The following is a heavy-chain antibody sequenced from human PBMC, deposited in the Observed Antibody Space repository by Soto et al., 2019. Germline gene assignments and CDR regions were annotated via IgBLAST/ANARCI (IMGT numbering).Heavy chain of an antibody. CDR1: GFTFSSYW. V-gene: IGHV3-74*01. CDR3: ARVEGYSYGYNWFDP. Sequence: GGSLRLSCAASGFTFSSYWMHWVRQAPGKGLVWVSRINSDGSSTSYADSVKGRFTISRDNAKNTLYLQMNSLRAEDTAVYYCARVEGYSYGYNWFDPWGQGTLVTVSS. CDR2: INSDGSST. D-gene: IGHD5-18*01. J-gene: IGHJ5*02.